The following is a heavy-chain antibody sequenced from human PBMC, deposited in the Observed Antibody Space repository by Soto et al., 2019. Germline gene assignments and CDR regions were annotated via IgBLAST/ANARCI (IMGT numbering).Heavy chain of an antibody. D-gene: IGHD6-13*01. CDR3: AKDMGIAAAGQNYYFDY. V-gene: IGHV3-23*01. CDR1: GFTFSSYA. CDR2: ISGSGGST. J-gene: IGHJ4*02. Sequence: PGGSLRLSCAASGFTFSSYAMSWVRQAPGKGLEWVSAISGSGGSTYYADSVKGRFTISRDNSKNTLYLQMNSLRAEDTAVYYCAKDMGIAAAGQNYYFDYWGQGTLVTVSS.